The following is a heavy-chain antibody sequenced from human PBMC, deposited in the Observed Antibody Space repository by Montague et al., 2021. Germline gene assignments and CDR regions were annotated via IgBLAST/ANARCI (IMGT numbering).Heavy chain of an antibody. V-gene: IGHV4-59*01. J-gene: IGHJ6*02. CDR2: IYYSRRT. CDR3: AVTNPYYYYGMDD. D-gene: IGHD1-14*01. CDR1: GASISDYY. Sequence: SETLSLTCSVSGASISDYYWNWIRQPPGKGLEWIGYIYYSRRTNYNPSLKSRVTIPVDTSKNQFSLRLSSVTAADTAFYYYAVTNPYYYYGMDDWGQGTTVTVSS.